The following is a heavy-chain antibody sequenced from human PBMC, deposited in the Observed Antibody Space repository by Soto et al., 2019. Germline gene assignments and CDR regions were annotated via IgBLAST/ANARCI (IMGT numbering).Heavy chain of an antibody. V-gene: IGHV4-39*01. J-gene: IGHJ4*03. D-gene: IGHD2-15*01. CDR1: GGSISSSSYY. Sequence: SETLSLTCAVSGGSISSSSYYWGWIRQPPGKGLEWIGSIYYSGSTYYNPSLKSRVTISVDTSKNQFSLKLSSVTAADTAVYYCAVDCSGGSCYPGNDYWGQGTTVTVSS. CDR2: IYYSGST. CDR3: AVDCSGGSCYPGNDY.